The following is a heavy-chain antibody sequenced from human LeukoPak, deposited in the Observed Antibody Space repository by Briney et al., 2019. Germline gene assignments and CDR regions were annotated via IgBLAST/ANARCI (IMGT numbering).Heavy chain of an antibody. CDR3: TTSPHMITFGGVIVY. CDR2: IKSKTDGGTT. Sequence: GGSLRLSCAASGFTFSNAWMSWVRQAPGKGLEWVGRIKSKTDGGTTDYAAPVKGRFTISRDDSKNTLYLQMNSLKTEDTAVYYCTTSPHMITFGGVIVYWGQGTLVTVSS. V-gene: IGHV3-15*01. J-gene: IGHJ4*02. D-gene: IGHD3-16*02. CDR1: GFTFSNAW.